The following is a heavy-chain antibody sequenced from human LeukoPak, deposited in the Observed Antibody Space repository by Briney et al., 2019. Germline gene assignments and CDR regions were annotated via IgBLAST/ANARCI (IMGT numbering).Heavy chain of an antibody. V-gene: IGHV3-43D*03. Sequence: PGGSLRLSCAASGFTFDDYAMHWVRQAPGKGLEWVSLISWDGGSTYYADSVKGRFTISRDNSKNSLYLQMNSLRAEDTALYYCASWYGGILTGYYRNDAFDIWGQGTMVTVSS. J-gene: IGHJ3*02. CDR2: ISWDGGST. CDR1: GFTFDDYA. D-gene: IGHD3-9*01. CDR3: ASWYGGILTGYYRNDAFDI.